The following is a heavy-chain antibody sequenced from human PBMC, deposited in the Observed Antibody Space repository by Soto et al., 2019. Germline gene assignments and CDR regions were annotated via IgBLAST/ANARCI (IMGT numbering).Heavy chain of an antibody. CDR2: IFYSGST. CDR1: GGSISNYY. D-gene: IGHD1-26*01. Sequence: SETLSLTCTVSGGSISNYYWSWIRQPPGKGLEWIGCIFYSGSTSYSPSLRSRVTISVDTSKNQFTLELSSVTAADTAVYYCARDGKVSGSATHWFDPWGQGTLVTVS. J-gene: IGHJ5*02. CDR3: ARDGKVSGSATHWFDP. V-gene: IGHV4-59*01.